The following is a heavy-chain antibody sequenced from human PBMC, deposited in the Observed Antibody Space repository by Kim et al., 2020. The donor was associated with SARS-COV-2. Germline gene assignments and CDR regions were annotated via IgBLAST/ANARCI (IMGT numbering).Heavy chain of an antibody. Sequence: GGSLRLSCAASGFTFSDYYMSWIRQAPGKGLEWVSYISSSGSTIYYADSVKGRFTISRDNAKNSLYLKMNSLRAEDTAVYYCARGLSYDILTGYTYYYYGMDVWGQGTTVTVSS. V-gene: IGHV3-11*01. CDR3: ARGLSYDILTGYTYYYYGMDV. J-gene: IGHJ6*02. D-gene: IGHD3-9*01. CDR1: GFTFSDYY. CDR2: ISSSGSTI.